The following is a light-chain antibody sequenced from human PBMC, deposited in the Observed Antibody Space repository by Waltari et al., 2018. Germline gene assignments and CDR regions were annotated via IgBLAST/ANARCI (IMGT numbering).Light chain of an antibody. Sequence: SSELSQDPAVPVALGQTVRITCQGDSLRTYYASWSRQKPGQSPVLLIYGKNNRPSGIPDRFSASSSGNTASLTITGARAEDEADYYCNTRDMSGDVVFGGGTKLTVL. V-gene: IGLV3-19*01. CDR3: NTRDMSGDVV. J-gene: IGLJ2*01. CDR2: GKN. CDR1: SLRTYY.